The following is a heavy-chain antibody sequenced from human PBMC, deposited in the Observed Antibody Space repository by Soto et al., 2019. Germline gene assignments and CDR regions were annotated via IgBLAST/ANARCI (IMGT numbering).Heavy chain of an antibody. D-gene: IGHD6-13*01. V-gene: IGHV4-59*08. J-gene: IGHJ4*02. CDR2: IYYSGDT. Sequence: SETLSLTCTVSGGSVSSYYWSWIRQAPGKGLEWVGYIYYSGDTDYNPSLKSRVTISVDTSKNQFSLKLSSVTAADTAVYYCARHRPAAYFDYWGQGTLVTVS. CDR3: ARHRPAAYFDY. CDR1: GGSVSSYY.